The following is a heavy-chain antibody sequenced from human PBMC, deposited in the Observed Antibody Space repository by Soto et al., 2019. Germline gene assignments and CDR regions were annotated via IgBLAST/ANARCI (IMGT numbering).Heavy chain of an antibody. Sequence: HPGGSLRLSCVVSGFTFSTYWMSWVRQAPGRGLEWVANIKQDGSEEYYVDSVKGRFIISRDNAKNSLYLQLNSLRAEDTAVYYCARYCPNNIWPPGRYWFEPWGQGTLVTVSS. J-gene: IGHJ5*02. CDR1: GFTFSTYW. CDR2: IKQDGSEE. CDR3: ARYCPNNIWPPGRYWFEP. D-gene: IGHD2-8*01. V-gene: IGHV3-7*01.